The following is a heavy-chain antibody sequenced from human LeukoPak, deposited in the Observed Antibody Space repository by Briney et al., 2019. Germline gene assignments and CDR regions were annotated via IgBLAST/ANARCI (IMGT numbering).Heavy chain of an antibody. CDR3: ARDHDDSSGTLGY. V-gene: IGHV3-21*01. CDR1: GFTFSSYE. CDR2: ISSSSSYI. D-gene: IGHD3-22*01. Sequence: GGSLRLSCAASGFTFSSYEMNWVRQAPGKGLEWVSSISSSSSYIYYADSVKGRFTISRDNAKNSLYLQMNSLRAEDTAVYYCARDHDDSSGTLGYWGQGTLVTVSS. J-gene: IGHJ4*02.